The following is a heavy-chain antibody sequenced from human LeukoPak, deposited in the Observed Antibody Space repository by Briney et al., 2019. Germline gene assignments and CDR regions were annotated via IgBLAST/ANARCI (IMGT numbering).Heavy chain of an antibody. CDR1: GFTFSSYE. CDR2: ISSSGSTI. Sequence: QPGGSLRLSCAASGFTFSSYEMNWVRQTPGKGLEWVSYISSSGSTIYYARSVRGRFTISRDNAKNSLYLQMNSLRAEDTAVYYRARDPVLDYWGQGTLVTVSS. J-gene: IGHJ4*02. V-gene: IGHV3-48*03. CDR3: ARDPVLDY. D-gene: IGHD4-17*01.